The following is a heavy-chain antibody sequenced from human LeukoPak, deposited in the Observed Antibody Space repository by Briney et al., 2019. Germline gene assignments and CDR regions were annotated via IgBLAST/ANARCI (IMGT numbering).Heavy chain of an antibody. Sequence: GGSLRLSCIASGFTFNQHSMSWVRPAPVKGLERVASIRPDGSAVFYVDSVKGRFTFSRDNAKNSLDLQMSSLRAEDTAVYYCARFGLPYSIDLWGQGTMVTVSS. CDR1: GFTFNQHS. D-gene: IGHD3/OR15-3a*01. V-gene: IGHV3-7*01. CDR2: IRPDGSAV. J-gene: IGHJ6*02. CDR3: ARFGLPYSIDL.